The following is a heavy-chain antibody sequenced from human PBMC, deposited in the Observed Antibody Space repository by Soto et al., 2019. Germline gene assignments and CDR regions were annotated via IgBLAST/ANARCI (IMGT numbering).Heavy chain of an antibody. D-gene: IGHD6-19*01. Sequence: GGSLRLSCAASGFTFSSYAMTWVRQAPGKGLEWVSAISGSGDATYYADSVKGRFTISRDNSRNTLYLQMNSLRVEDTAVYYCAKYVSSGAGVVYYYGMDVWGQGTTVTVSS. CDR1: GFTFSSYA. CDR3: AKYVSSGAGVVYYYGMDV. V-gene: IGHV3-23*01. J-gene: IGHJ6*02. CDR2: ISGSGDAT.